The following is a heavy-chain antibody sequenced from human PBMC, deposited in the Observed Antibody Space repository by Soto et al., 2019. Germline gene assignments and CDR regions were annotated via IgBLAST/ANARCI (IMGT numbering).Heavy chain of an antibody. CDR2: INHSGST. CDR3: AREKITGLFDY. D-gene: IGHD3-10*01. J-gene: IGHJ4*02. V-gene: IGHV4-34*01. CDR1: GGYFSGYY. Sequence: PSETLSLTCAVYGGYFSGYYWTWIRQPPGTGLEWIGEINHSGSTNYNPSLKSRVTISVDTSKNQFSLKLTSVTAADTAVYYCAREKITGLFDYWGQGTLVTVS.